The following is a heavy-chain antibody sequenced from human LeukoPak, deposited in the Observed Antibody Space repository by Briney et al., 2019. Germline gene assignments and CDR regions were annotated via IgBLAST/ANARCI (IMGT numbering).Heavy chain of an antibody. CDR2: IYYSGST. Sequence: SETLSLTCTVSGGSISSYYWSWIRQPPGKGLEWIGYIYYSGSTNYNPSLKSRVTISVDTSKNQFSLKLSSVTAADTAVYYCARNSGSYGVEYWGQGTLVTVSS. CDR3: ARNSGSYGVEY. CDR1: GGSISSYY. V-gene: IGHV4-59*01. J-gene: IGHJ4*02. D-gene: IGHD1-26*01.